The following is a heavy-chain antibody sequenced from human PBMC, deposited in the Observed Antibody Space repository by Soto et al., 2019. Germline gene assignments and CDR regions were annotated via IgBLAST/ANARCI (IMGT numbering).Heavy chain of an antibody. CDR3: ARASDSSGSRDYFDY. CDR2: IYHSGST. V-gene: IGHV4-4*02. Sequence: SEPRSLTGAVHVGSMSSSNWCSCVRQPPGKGLEWIGEIYHSGSTNYNPSLKSRVTISVDKSKNQFSLKLSSVTAADTAVYYCARASDSSGSRDYFDYWGQGTLVTVSS. J-gene: IGHJ4*02. CDR1: VGSMSSSNW. D-gene: IGHD3-22*01.